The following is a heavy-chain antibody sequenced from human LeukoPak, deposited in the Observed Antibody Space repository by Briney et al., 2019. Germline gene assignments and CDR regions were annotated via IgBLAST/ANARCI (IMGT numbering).Heavy chain of an antibody. V-gene: IGHV3-30*02. CDR2: IRYGGSNE. J-gene: IGHJ6*03. CDR1: GFSFSGYG. CDR3: AKVMPPGRIRIYSYFMDV. Sequence: GGSLRLSCAASGFSFSGYGMHWVRQAPGKGLEWVAFIRYGGSNEYYADSVKGRFTISRDKSKNTLSLQMNGLRVEDTAVYYCAKVMPPGRIRIYSYFMDVWGKGTTVTVSS. D-gene: IGHD2-15*01.